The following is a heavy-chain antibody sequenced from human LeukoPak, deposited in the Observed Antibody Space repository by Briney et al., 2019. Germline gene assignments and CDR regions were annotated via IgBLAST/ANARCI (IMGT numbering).Heavy chain of an antibody. J-gene: IGHJ6*02. D-gene: IGHD4-11*01. CDR2: IYYTGST. CDR1: GGSVNSYY. CDR3: ARISTVTHTYYNGLDV. Sequence: SETLSLTCTVSGGSVNSYYWSWIRQPPEKGLEWIGYIYYTGSTNYNPSLQSRVTISVDTSVNQFSLKLSSVTAADTAIYYCARISTVTHTYYNGLDVWGQGTTVTVSS. V-gene: IGHV4-59*02.